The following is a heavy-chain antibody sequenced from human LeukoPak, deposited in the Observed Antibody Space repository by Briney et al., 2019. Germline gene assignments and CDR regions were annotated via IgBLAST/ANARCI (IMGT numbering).Heavy chain of an antibody. D-gene: IGHD6-13*01. J-gene: IGHJ4*02. CDR2: ISGSGGFT. V-gene: IGHV3-23*01. CDR3: AKAWSSWFFDY. Sequence: GGSLRLSCAASGFTFSSYAMSWVRHAPGKGLEWVSAISGSGGFTYYADSVKGRFTISRDTSKNTLYLQMNSLRADDTAVYYCAKAWSSWFFDYWGQGTLVTVSS. CDR1: GFTFSSYA.